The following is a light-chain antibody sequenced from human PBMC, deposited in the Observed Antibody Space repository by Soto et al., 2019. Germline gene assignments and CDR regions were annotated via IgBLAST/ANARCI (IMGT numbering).Light chain of an antibody. Sequence: QSALTQPASVSGSPGQSITISCTGTSSDVGGYKFVSWYQQHPGKAPKLMIYEVSNRPSGVSSRFSGSKSGTAASLTISGLQAEDEADYYCGSYTGSIYVFGPGIKLTV. J-gene: IGLJ1*01. CDR2: EVS. CDR1: SSDVGGYKF. CDR3: GSYTGSIYV. V-gene: IGLV2-14*01.